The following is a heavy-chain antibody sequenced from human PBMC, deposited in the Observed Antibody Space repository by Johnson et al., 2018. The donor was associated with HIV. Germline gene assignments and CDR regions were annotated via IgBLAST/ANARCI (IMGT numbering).Heavy chain of an antibody. V-gene: IGHV3-7*01. D-gene: IGHD3-22*01. CDR1: GFNFTNDW. CDR2: IKQDGSDK. J-gene: IGHJ3*02. Sequence: VQLVESGGGLVQPGGSLRLSCVASGFNFTNDWMTWVRQAPGKGLEWVANIKQDGSDKYYVDSVKGRFTISRDNAKNSLYLQMNSLRAEDTAVYYCARGRGGYYYDSSGLDAFDIWGQGTMVTVSS. CDR3: ARGRGGYYYDSSGLDAFDI.